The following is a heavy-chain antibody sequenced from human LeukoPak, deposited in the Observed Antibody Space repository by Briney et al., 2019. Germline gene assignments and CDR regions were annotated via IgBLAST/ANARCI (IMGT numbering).Heavy chain of an antibody. D-gene: IGHD6-13*01. CDR3: ARDLRYSSSWYFDY. Sequence: HAGGSLRLSCAASGFTVSSNYMSWVRQAPGKGLEWVSVIYSGGSTYYADSVKGRFTISRDNSKNTLYLQMNSLRAEDTAVYYCARDLRYSSSWYFDYWGQGTLVTVSS. CDR2: IYSGGST. V-gene: IGHV3-53*01. CDR1: GFTVSSNY. J-gene: IGHJ4*02.